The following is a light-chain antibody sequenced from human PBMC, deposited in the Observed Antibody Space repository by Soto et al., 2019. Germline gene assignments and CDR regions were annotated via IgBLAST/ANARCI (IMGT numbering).Light chain of an antibody. Sequence: DIQMTQSPSSLSASVGDRVTITCRAGQSIGTYLSWYQQKPGKAPKLLIYTASSLQFGVPSRFSGSGSGTHFTLTISSLQPEDFATYYCQQSYTAPRALSFGGGTKVEIK. J-gene: IGKJ4*01. CDR1: QSIGTY. CDR3: QQSYTAPRALS. CDR2: TAS. V-gene: IGKV1-39*01.